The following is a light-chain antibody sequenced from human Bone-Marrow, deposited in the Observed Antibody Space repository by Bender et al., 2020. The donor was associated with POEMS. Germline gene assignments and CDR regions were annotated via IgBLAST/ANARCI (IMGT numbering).Light chain of an antibody. CDR3: CSYVGSYSVV. CDR2: DVS. V-gene: IGLV2-11*01. J-gene: IGLJ2*01. CDR1: SSDVGAYNY. Sequence: QSALTQPRSVSGSPGQSVTISCSGSSSDVGAYNYVSWYQQFPGKVPKVIIYDVSERPSGVPDRFSGSKSGNTASLTISGLQAEDEADYYCCSYVGSYSVVFGGGTKLTVL.